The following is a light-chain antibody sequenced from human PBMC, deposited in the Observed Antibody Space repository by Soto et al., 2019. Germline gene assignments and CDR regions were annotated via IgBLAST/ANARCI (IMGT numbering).Light chain of an antibody. J-gene: IGKJ3*01. CDR1: ESVSSSY. V-gene: IGKV3-20*01. CDR3: QQYGTSPFT. Sequence: EIVLTPSPGTMSLSPGERGTLSCRASESVSSSYLAWYQQKPGQAPRLLIYGASSRATGIPDRFSGSGSGTDFTLTISRLEPEDFAVYYCQQYGTSPFTFGPGTKVDI. CDR2: GAS.